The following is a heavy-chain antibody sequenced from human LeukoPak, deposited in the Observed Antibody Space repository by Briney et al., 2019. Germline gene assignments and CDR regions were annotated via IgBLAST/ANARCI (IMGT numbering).Heavy chain of an antibody. CDR2: IYYTGTT. CDR1: GGSISNYY. D-gene: IGHD6-19*01. CDR3: ARYSGGWSWYFDL. Sequence: SETLSLTCTVSGGSISNYYWSWIRQPPGKGLEWIGYIYYTGTTHYSPSLMSRATISLDTSKNQFSLTLSSVTAADTAVYYCARYSGGWSWYFDLWGRGTLVTVSS. J-gene: IGHJ2*01. V-gene: IGHV4-59*08.